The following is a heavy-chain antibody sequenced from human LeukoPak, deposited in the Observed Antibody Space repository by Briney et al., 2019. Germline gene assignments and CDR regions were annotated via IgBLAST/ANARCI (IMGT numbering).Heavy chain of an antibody. J-gene: IGHJ2*01. CDR1: GGSFSGYY. V-gene: IGHV4-34*01. CDR3: ARVGQWPSGTGRVYFDL. CDR2: INHSGST. D-gene: IGHD6-19*01. Sequence: SETLSLTCAVYGGSFSGYYWSWIRQPPGKGLEWIGEINHSGSTNYNPSLKSRVTISVDTSKNQFSLKLSSVTAADTAVYYCARVGQWPSGTGRVYFDLWGRGTLVTVSS.